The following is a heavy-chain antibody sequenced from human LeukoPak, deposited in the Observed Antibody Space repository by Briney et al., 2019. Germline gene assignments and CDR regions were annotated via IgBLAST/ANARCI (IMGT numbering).Heavy chain of an antibody. CDR1: GFTFSSYA. Sequence: GGSLRLSCAASGFTFSSYAMSWVRQAPGKGLEWVSAISSSGGSAYYADSVKGRFTIPRDNSKNTLYLQMNSLRAEDTAVYYCAKDIGATIWFDPWGQGTLVTVSS. D-gene: IGHD5-12*01. V-gene: IGHV3-23*01. CDR2: ISSSGGSA. J-gene: IGHJ5*02. CDR3: AKDIGATIWFDP.